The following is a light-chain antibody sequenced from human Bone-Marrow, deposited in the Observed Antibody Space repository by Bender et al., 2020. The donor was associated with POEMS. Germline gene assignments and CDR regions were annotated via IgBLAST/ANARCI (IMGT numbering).Light chain of an antibody. CDR1: TSNIGDND. CDR3: CSYVDDTTA. CDR2: INN. J-gene: IGLJ3*02. V-gene: IGLV1-44*01. Sequence: QSVLTQPPSASGTPGQRVTISCSGSTSNIGDNDVYWYQQVPGTAPKLFIYINNQRPSGVSNRFSGSKSGDTASLTISGLQAEDEADYFCCSYVDDTTAFGGGTKVTVL.